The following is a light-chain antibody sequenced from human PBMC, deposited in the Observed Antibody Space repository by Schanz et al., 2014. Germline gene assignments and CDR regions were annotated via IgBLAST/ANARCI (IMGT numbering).Light chain of an antibody. CDR2: NNN. CDR3: AAWDDSLRI. V-gene: IGLV1-47*01. J-gene: IGLJ2*01. Sequence: QSVLTQPPSASGTPGQRVTISCSGNTSNIGSKYVHWYQQIPGTAPKLLIYNNNQRPSGVPDRFSGSKSGTSASLAISGLRSEDEADYYCAAWDDSLRIFGGGTKLTVL. CDR1: TSNIGSKY.